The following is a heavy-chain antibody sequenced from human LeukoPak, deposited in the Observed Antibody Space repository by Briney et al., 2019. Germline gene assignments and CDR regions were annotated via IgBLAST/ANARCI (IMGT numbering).Heavy chain of an antibody. CDR2: INHSGST. D-gene: IGHD6-13*01. CDR1: GGSFSGYY. J-gene: IGHJ5*02. Sequence: PSETLSLTCAVYGGSFSGYYWSWIRQPPGKGLEWIGEINHSGSTNYNPSLKSRVTISVDTSKNQFSLKLSSVTAADTAVYYCARADTRTAAAVWFDPWGQGTLVTVSS. CDR3: ARADTRTAAAVWFDP. V-gene: IGHV4-34*01.